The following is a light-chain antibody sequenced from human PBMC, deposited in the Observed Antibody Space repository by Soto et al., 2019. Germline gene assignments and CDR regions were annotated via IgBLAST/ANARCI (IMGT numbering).Light chain of an antibody. CDR3: SSYRRGSTYV. CDR2: DVT. Sequence: QAVLALAGRLGGAPRETNTVFGTGNSRDVGGYNYVSWYQQHPGKAPRLMIYDVTNRPSGVSNRFSGSKSGNTASLTISGLQAEDEADYYCSSYRRGSTYVFGTGTKVTVL. V-gene: IGLV2-14*01. J-gene: IGLJ1*01. CDR1: SRDVGGYNY.